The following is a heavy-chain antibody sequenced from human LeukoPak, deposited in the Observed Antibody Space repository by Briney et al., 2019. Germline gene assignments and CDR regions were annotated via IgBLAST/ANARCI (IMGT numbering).Heavy chain of an antibody. Sequence: ASVKVSCKASGYTFTSYGISWVRQAPGRGLEWMGWISAYNGNTNYAQKLQGRVTITTDTSTSTAYMELRSLRSDDTAVYYCARDRPADYGDIFHFDYWGQGTLVTVSS. CDR3: ARDRPADYGDIFHFDY. V-gene: IGHV1-18*01. D-gene: IGHD4-17*01. CDR1: GYTFTSYG. CDR2: ISAYNGNT. J-gene: IGHJ4*02.